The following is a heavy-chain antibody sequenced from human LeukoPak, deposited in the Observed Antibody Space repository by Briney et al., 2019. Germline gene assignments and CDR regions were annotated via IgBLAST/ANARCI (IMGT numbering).Heavy chain of an antibody. CDR2: INHSGST. CDR1: GGSFSGYY. J-gene: IGHJ4*02. Sequence: ASETLSLTCAVYGGSFSGYYWSWIRQPPGKGLEWIGEINHSGSTNYNPSLKSRVTISVDTSKNQFSLKLSSVTAADTAVYYCARVPKAGYALNLRPPFDYWGQGTLVTVSS. CDR3: ARVPKAGYALNLRPPFDY. D-gene: IGHD6-19*01. V-gene: IGHV4-34*01.